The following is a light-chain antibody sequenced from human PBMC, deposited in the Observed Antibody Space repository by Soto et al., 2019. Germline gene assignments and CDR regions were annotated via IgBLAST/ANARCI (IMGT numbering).Light chain of an antibody. CDR1: SSDVGGYNY. J-gene: IGLJ2*01. Sequence: QSALTQPASVSGSPGQSITISCTGTSSDVGGYNYVSWYQQHPGKAPKLLIYDVSNRPSGVSNRFSGSKSGNTASLTISGLQADDEADYYCSSYTSSRTLHVVFVGGTKLTVL. CDR2: DVS. V-gene: IGLV2-14*01. CDR3: SSYTSSRTLHVV.